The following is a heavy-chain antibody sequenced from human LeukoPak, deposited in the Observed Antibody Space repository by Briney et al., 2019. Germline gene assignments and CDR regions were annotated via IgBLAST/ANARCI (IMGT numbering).Heavy chain of an antibody. D-gene: IGHD4-17*01. CDR1: GFTFSSYA. CDR2: ISGSGGST. Sequence: GGSLRLSCAASGFTFSSYAMSWVRQAPGKGLEWVSAISGSGGSTYYADSVKGRFTISRDNSKNTLNLQMNSLRAEDTAVYYCAKDRDYGDYGGYFDYWGQGTLVTVSS. V-gene: IGHV3-23*01. J-gene: IGHJ4*02. CDR3: AKDRDYGDYGGYFDY.